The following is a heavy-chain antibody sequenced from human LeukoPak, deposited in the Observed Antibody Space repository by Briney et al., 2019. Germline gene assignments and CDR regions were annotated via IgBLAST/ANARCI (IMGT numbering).Heavy chain of an antibody. J-gene: IGHJ4*02. CDR2: ISSTASSI. CDR3: ARGAYYDSSGYYFFDY. Sequence: GGSLRLSCAASEFTFSSYSMSWVRQAPGKGLEWVSYISSTASSIYYADSVKGPFTISRDNAKNSLYLQMNSLRAEDTAVYYCARGAYYDSSGYYFFDYWGQGTLVTVSS. D-gene: IGHD3-22*01. V-gene: IGHV3-48*04. CDR1: EFTFSSYS.